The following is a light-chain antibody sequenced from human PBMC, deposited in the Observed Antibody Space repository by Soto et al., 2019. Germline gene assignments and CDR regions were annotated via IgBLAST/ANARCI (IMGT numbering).Light chain of an antibody. Sequence: EVVMKKSPATLSVSPGECATLSCRASQGIGDTLAWYRQRPGQPPRLLIYDASNRAAGIPARFSGSGFGTDFSLTINNLEPEDFAVYYCQQRNSWPITFGQGTRLEI. J-gene: IGKJ5*01. V-gene: IGKV3-11*01. CDR3: QQRNSWPIT. CDR1: QGIGDT. CDR2: DAS.